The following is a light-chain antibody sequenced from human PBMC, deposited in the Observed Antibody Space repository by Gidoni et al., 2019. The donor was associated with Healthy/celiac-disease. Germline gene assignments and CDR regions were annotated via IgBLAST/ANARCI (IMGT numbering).Light chain of an antibody. V-gene: IGKV1-5*03. CDR3: QQYNTYSA. Sequence: DIQMAQSPSTLSASVGDRVTITCRASQSISSWLAWYQQQPGKAPKLLIYKASSLESGVPSRFSGSGSVTEFTPTISRLQPDDFATYYRQQYNTYSAFGQGTKVEIK. CDR2: KAS. J-gene: IGKJ1*01. CDR1: QSISSW.